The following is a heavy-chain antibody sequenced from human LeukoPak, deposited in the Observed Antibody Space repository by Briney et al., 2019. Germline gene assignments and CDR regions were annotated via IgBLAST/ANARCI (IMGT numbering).Heavy chain of an antibody. D-gene: IGHD3-10*01. CDR1: GYTFNNNG. CDR2: ISAYNGDT. V-gene: IGHV1-18*01. Sequence: ASVKVSCKASGYTFNNNGISWVRQAPGQGLEWMGWISAYNGDTNYAQKLQGRVTMTTDTSTSTAYMEVRSLRSDDTAVYYCARDGRLGGLFDYWGQGTLVTVSS. J-gene: IGHJ4*02. CDR3: ARDGRLGGLFDY.